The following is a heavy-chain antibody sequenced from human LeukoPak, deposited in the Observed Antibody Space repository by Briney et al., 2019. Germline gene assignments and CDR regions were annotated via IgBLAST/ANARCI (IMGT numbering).Heavy chain of an antibody. J-gene: IGHJ1*01. CDR3: ATVEGNYGH. D-gene: IGHD1-7*01. V-gene: IGHV3-72*01. Sequence: PGGSLRLSCEVFGFTFSDHYMDWVRQAPGKGLEWVGRARNKPKGYTTVYAAFVKGRFTISRDDSKDSLYLQMNSLKTDDTAVYCCATVEGNYGHWGQGTLVTISS. CDR1: GFTFSDHY. CDR2: ARNKPKGYTT.